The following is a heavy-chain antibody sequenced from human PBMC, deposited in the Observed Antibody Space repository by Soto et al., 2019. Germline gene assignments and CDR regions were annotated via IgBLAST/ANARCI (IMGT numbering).Heavy chain of an antibody. V-gene: IGHV3-30-3*01. J-gene: IGHJ3*02. CDR2: ISYDGSNK. D-gene: IGHD6-13*01. CDR3: VVLAGSSWQTWRDAFDI. Sequence: QVQLVVSGGGVVQPGRSLRLSCAASGFTFSSYAMHWVRQAPAKGLEWVAVISYDGSNKYYADSVKGRFTISRDNSKNTLYLQMNSLRAEDTAVYYCVVLAGSSWQTWRDAFDIWGQGTMVTVSS. CDR1: GFTFSSYA.